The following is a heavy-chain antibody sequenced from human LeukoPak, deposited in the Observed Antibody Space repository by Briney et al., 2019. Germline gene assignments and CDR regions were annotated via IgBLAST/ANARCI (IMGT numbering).Heavy chain of an antibody. Sequence: PGGSLRLSCAASGFTFSSYAMHWVRQAPGKGLEWVAVISYDGSNKYYADSVKGRFTISRDNSKNALYLQMNSLRAEDTAVYYCARESVAGTGFDYWGQGTLVTVCS. D-gene: IGHD6-19*01. J-gene: IGHJ4*02. CDR2: ISYDGSNK. CDR1: GFTFSSYA. V-gene: IGHV3-30-3*01. CDR3: ARESVAGTGFDY.